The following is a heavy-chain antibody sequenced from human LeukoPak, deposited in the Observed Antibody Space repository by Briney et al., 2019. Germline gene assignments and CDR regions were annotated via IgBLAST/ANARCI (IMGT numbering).Heavy chain of an antibody. CDR1: GFTFSSYS. Sequence: GGSLRLSCAASGFTFSSYSINWVRQAPGKGLEWVSSISSRSSSIYYADSVKGRFTISRDNSKNTLYLQMNSLRAEDTAVYYCAKDLNYDFWSGLGNWGQGTLVTVSS. V-gene: IGHV3-21*01. CDR3: AKDLNYDFWSGLGN. CDR2: ISSRSSSI. D-gene: IGHD3-3*01. J-gene: IGHJ4*02.